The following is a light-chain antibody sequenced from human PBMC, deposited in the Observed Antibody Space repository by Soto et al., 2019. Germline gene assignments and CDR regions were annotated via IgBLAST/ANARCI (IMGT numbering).Light chain of an antibody. Sequence: QSALTQPASVSGSPGQSITISCTGTSSDVGSYNLVSWYQQHPGKAPKLMIYEGNKRPSGVSNRFSGSKSANTASLTISGLQTDDEADYYCSSYAGTNAFVFGTGTKLTVL. V-gene: IGLV2-23*01. J-gene: IGLJ1*01. CDR2: EGN. CDR1: SSDVGSYNL. CDR3: SSYAGTNAFV.